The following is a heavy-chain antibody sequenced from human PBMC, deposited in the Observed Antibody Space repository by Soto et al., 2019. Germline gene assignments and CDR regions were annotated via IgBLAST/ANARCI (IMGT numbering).Heavy chain of an antibody. V-gene: IGHV4-30-4*01. CDR2: IYYSGST. J-gene: IGHJ5*02. CDR1: GGSISSCDYY. Sequence: QVQLQESGPGLVKPSQTLSLTCTVSGGSISSCDYYWSWIRQPPGKGLEWIGYIYYSGSTYYNPSLKSRVTISVDTSKNQFSLKLSSVTAADTAVYYCARAMVVTQNWFDPWGQGTLVTVSS. CDR3: ARAMVVTQNWFDP. D-gene: IGHD2-21*02.